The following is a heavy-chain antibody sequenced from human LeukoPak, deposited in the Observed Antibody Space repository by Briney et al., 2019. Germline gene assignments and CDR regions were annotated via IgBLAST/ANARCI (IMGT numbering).Heavy chain of an antibody. CDR3: ARGKYTSFDN. D-gene: IGHD6-6*01. Sequence: SQTLSLTCAISVDSIFTNNVAWNWIRQSPSRGHEWLGRTYYRSKWSFDDAVSVKSRITIKADTSKNQFSLQLSSVTPEDTAVYHCARGKYTSFDNLGPRTLVTVSS. CDR1: VDSIFTNNVA. V-gene: IGHV6-1*01. CDR2: TYYRSKWSF. J-gene: IGHJ4*02.